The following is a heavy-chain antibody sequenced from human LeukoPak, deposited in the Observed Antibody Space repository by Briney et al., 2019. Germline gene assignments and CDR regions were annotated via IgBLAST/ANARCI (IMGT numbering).Heavy chain of an antibody. V-gene: IGHV3-7*01. Sequence: PGGSLRLSCVASGFTFETYWMSLVRQAPGKGLEWLANIKHDGREKYYVDSVKGRFTISRDNAKASVYLHMNSLRVEDTAIYYCARVRFPADCWGQGTLVTVSS. CDR1: GFTFETYW. D-gene: IGHD2-2*01. CDR2: IKHDGREK. CDR3: ARVRFPADC. J-gene: IGHJ4*02.